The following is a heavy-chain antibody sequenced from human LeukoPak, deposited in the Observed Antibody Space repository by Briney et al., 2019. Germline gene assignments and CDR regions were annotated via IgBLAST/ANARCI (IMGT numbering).Heavy chain of an antibody. CDR1: GFTFSSYS. Sequence: PGGSLRLSCAASGFTFSSYSMNWVRQAPGKGLEWVSSISSSSSYIYYADSVKGRFTISRDNAKNSLYLQMNSLRAEDTAVYYCARGRPGKISMIVVITPPAFDYWGQGTLVTVSS. J-gene: IGHJ4*02. D-gene: IGHD3-22*01. CDR2: ISSSSSYI. V-gene: IGHV3-21*01. CDR3: ARGRPGKISMIVVITPPAFDY.